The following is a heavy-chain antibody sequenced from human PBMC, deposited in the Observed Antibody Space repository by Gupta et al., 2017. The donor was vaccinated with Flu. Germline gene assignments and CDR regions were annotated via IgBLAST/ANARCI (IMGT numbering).Heavy chain of an antibody. CDR3: ARLGYSSSWVDS. Sequence: QLQLQESGPGLVKPSETLSLTCTVSGCSISSGSYYWGWIRQPPGKGLDWIGSIYYRGSTYYAPSLKSRVTISVDTSKNQFSLRLNSVTATDTAVYYCARLGYSSSWVDSWGQGTLVTVSS. CDR1: GCSISSGSYY. D-gene: IGHD6-13*01. J-gene: IGHJ4*02. V-gene: IGHV4-39*01. CDR2: IYYRGST.